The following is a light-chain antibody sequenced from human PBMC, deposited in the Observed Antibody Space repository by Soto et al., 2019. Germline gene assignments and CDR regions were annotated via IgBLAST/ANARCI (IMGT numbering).Light chain of an antibody. CDR2: TAS. CDR3: QQTRAYPST. CDR1: QDIAIY. V-gene: IGKV1-9*01. J-gene: IGKJ4*01. Sequence: IQLTQSPASLSASVGDRVTFTCRASQDIAIYLAWYQQKPGEAPNLLIHTASTLHGGVPSRFSGSGSGTDFTLTITSLQAEDFATYYCQQTRAYPSTFDGGTKVDIK.